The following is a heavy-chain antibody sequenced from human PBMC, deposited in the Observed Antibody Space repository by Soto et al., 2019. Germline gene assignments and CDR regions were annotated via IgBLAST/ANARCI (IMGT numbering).Heavy chain of an antibody. D-gene: IGHD6-19*01. CDR3: ARDRGVAPPVAGNTHYYYYMDV. CDR1: GYSFTNYG. J-gene: IGHJ6*03. CDR2: ISASNGNT. V-gene: IGHV1-18*01. Sequence: QDQLVQSGVEVKKPGASVKVSCKASGYSFTNYGITWVRQAPGQGFEWMGWISASNGNTNYAQKFQGRSTMTTAAAPSTAYLELGGLRFDDTAVYYCARDRGVAPPVAGNTHYYYYMDVWVKGTTVTVSS.